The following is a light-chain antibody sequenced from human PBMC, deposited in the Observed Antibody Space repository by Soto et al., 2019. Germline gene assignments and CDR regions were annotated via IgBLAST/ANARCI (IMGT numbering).Light chain of an antibody. V-gene: IGLV2-8*01. CDR1: SSDVGGYNY. CDR3: RSYAGSNNHVV. CDR2: EVS. Sequence: QSALTQPPSGSGSPGQSVTISCTGTSSDVGGYNYVSWYQQHPGKAPKLMIYEVSKRPSGVPDRFSGSKSGNTASLTVSGLQAEDEADYYCRSYAGSNNHVVFGGGTKLTVL. J-gene: IGLJ2*01.